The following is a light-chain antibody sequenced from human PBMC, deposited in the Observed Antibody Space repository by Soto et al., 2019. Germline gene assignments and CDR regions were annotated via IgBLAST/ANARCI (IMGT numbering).Light chain of an antibody. CDR2: ATS. Sequence: EIVLTQSPATLSVSPGERATLSCRASESFSSSLAWYQQKPGQAPRLLIYATSTRATGIPARLSGSKSGTEFTLTIGGLQSEDFAVYYCQQYDHWPYTFGQGTKLEIK. CDR3: QQYDHWPYT. CDR1: ESFSSS. J-gene: IGKJ2*01. V-gene: IGKV3D-15*01.